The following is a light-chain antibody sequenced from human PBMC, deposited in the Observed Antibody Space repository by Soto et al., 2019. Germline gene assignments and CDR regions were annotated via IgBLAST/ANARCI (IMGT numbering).Light chain of an antibody. V-gene: IGLV2-14*03. CDR1: SSDVGGDNS. CDR2: DFG. J-gene: IGLJ1*01. CDR3: SSFTSSMTNV. Sequence: SLLTPPAPLSWAPGESITISCPGTSSDVGGDNSVSRYQHHLGKAPKLILYDFGDWSSGVSYRFSGSKSGNTASLTVSGLQAADEADYFCSSFTSSMTNVFGSGTKVTVL.